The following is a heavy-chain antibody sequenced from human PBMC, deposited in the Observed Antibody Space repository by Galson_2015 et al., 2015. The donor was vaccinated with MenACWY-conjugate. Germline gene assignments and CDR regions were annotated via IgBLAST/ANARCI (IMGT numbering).Heavy chain of an antibody. CDR1: GGSISNNNYY. D-gene: IGHD3-16*02. CDR2: IYYIGNT. CDR3: ARASDRYDTWFDP. V-gene: IGHV4-39*07. J-gene: IGHJ5*02. Sequence: SETLSLTCTVSGGSISNNNYYWGWIRQPPGKGLEWIGNIYYIGNTYYNPSLKSRVTMSIDTSKNQFSLTLTSLTAADTGVYSCARASDRYDTWFDPWCQGTLGTVSS.